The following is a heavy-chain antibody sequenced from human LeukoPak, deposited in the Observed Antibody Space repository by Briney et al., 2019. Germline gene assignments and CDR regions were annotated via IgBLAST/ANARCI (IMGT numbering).Heavy chain of an antibody. J-gene: IGHJ6*02. CDR2: INHSGST. Sequence: SETLSLTCAVYGGSFSAYYWSGIRQPPVKGLEWIGEINHSGSTNYNPPLKSRVTISVDTSKNQFSLKLSSVTAADTALYYCARSPFGEGDYYYYYGMDVWGQETTVTVSS. CDR1: GGSFSAYY. V-gene: IGHV4-34*01. CDR3: ARSPFGEGDYYYYYGMDV. D-gene: IGHD3-10*01.